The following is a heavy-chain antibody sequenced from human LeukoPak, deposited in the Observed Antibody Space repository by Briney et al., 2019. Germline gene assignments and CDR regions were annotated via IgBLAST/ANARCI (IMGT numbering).Heavy chain of an antibody. CDR2: IGSSGSPI. CDR1: GFIFSDYY. D-gene: IGHD2-2*01. CDR3: ARAEIGYAASFDP. V-gene: IGHV3-11*01. Sequence: GGSLRLSCGASGFIFSDYYMSWIRQAPGKGLEWVSYIGSSGSPIYYADSVKGRFTISRDNAKNSLYLQVNSLRAEDTALYYRARAEIGYAASFDPWGQGTLVTVSS. J-gene: IGHJ5*02.